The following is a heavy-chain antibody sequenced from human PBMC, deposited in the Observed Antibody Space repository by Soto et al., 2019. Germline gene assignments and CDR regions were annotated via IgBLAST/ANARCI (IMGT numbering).Heavy chain of an antibody. CDR1: GGSITNSNW. V-gene: IGHV4-4*02. CDR3: ARGPPIVGNTTPLDS. J-gene: IGHJ4*02. D-gene: IGHD1-26*01. Sequence: QVQLQESGPRLVKPSGTLSLTCSVSGGSITNSNWWTWVRLPPAKGLEWIGDIYHAGSTKYTPSLERRVPISVYTSKNQFALTLTSVTAADTAVYFCARGPPIVGNTTPLDSWGRGTLVTVSS. CDR2: IYHAGST.